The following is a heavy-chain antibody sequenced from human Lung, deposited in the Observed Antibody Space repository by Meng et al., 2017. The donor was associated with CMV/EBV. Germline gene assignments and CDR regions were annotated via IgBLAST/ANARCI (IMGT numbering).Heavy chain of an antibody. D-gene: IGHD3-22*01. J-gene: IGHJ4*02. CDR1: GFTFSSHG. CDR3: AKGGDYDSSGDY. Sequence: GESLKIPCSASGFTFSSHGMHWVRRAPGKGREWVAFIRYDGSNKYYADSVKGRFTISRDNSQNMLYLQMNSLGAEDTAVYYRAKGGDYDSSGDYWGQGTLVTVSS. CDR2: IRYDGSNK. V-gene: IGHV3-30*02.